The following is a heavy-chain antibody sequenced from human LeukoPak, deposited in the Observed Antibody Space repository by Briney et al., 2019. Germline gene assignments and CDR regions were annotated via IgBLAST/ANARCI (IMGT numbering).Heavy chain of an antibody. CDR1: GYTFTSYA. V-gene: IGHV1-69*05. Sequence: SVKVSCKASGYTFTSYAISWVRQAPGQGLEWMGGIIPIFGTANYAQKFQGRVTITTDESTSTAYMELSSLRSEDTAVYYCARGPIAAAGVNNWFDPWGQGTLVTVSS. D-gene: IGHD6-13*01. J-gene: IGHJ5*02. CDR2: IIPIFGTA. CDR3: ARGPIAAAGVNNWFDP.